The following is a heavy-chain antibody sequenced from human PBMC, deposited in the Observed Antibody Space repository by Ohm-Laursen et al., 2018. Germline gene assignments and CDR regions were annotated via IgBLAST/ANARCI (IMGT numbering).Heavy chain of an antibody. CDR2: ISSNSRST. J-gene: IGHJ3*02. V-gene: IGHV3-23*01. D-gene: IGHD2-15*01. Sequence: SLRLSCTASGFTFSDYAMMWVRQAPGKGLEWVSSISSNSRSTYYADSVKGRFTISRDNSKNTVHLQMNSLRAEDTAVYYCAKVYYCSGGSCYSWELTNGFDIWGQGTMVTVSS. CDR3: AKVYYCSGGSCYSWELTNGFDI. CDR1: GFTFSDYA.